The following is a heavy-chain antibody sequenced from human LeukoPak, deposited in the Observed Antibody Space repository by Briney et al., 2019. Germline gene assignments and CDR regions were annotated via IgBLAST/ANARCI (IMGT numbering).Heavy chain of an antibody. V-gene: IGHV4-4*07. Sequence: SETLSLTCTVSGGSISSDYWSWIRQPAGKGLEWIGRIYTSGSTNYNPSLKSRVTMSVDTSKNQFSLKLSSVTAADTAVYYCARDLTYCSGGSCPYYYYGMDVWGQGTTVTVSS. CDR2: IYTSGST. J-gene: IGHJ6*02. D-gene: IGHD2-15*01. CDR3: ARDLTYCSGGSCPYYYYGMDV. CDR1: GGSISSDY.